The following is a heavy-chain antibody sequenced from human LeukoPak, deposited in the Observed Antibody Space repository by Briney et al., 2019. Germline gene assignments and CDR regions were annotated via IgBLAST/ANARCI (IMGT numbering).Heavy chain of an antibody. V-gene: IGHV3-23*01. CDR3: ANSTAARPYYFGY. D-gene: IGHD6-6*01. Sequence: GSLRLSCAASGFTFSIYAMNWVRQAPGKGLEWVSTISGSGDNTYYADSVKGRFTISRDNSKNTLYLQMNSLRAEGTAVYFCANSTAARPYYFGYWGQGTLVTVSS. CDR2: ISGSGDNT. J-gene: IGHJ4*02. CDR1: GFTFSIYA.